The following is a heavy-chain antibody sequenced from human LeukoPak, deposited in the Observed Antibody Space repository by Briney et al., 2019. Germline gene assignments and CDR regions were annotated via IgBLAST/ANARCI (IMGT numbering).Heavy chain of an antibody. D-gene: IGHD2-21*02. CDR3: ARGVTATRYFYYGLDV. CDR2: TDVGGDGYK. CDR1: GFTFRSYS. V-gene: IGHV3-21*05. J-gene: IGHJ6*02. Sequence: GSLRLSCAASGFTFRSYSMNWVRQAPGKGLEWISYTDVGGDGYKYYADPVKGRFTISRDNAKNSLYLQMNSLRVEDTAVYYCARGVTATRYFYYGLDVWGLGTTVTVSS.